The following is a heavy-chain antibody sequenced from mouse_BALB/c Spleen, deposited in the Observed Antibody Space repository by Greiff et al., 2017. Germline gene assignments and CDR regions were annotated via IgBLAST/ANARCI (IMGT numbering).Heavy chain of an antibody. J-gene: IGHJ4*01. CDR1: GYTFTSYY. D-gene: IGHD1-1*02. Sequence: VQLQQSGAELVKPGASVTLSCKASGYTFTSYYMYWVKQRPGQGLEWIGEINPSNGGTNFTEMFKSKATLTVDKSSSTVYMQLSSLTSEDTAVYYCTRGGYYAMDYWGQGTSVTVSA. CDR2: INPSNGGT. V-gene: IGHV1S81*02. CDR3: TRGGYYAMDY.